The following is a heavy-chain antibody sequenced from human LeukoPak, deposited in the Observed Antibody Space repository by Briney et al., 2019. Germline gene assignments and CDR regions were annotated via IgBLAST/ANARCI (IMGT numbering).Heavy chain of an antibody. CDR3: VRDGNTAYYYDY. Sequence: GGSLRLSCAASGFTFDDYGMSWVRQAPGKGLEWVSAINWNGGRSGHADSVKGRFTISRDNAKSSLYLRMNSLRAEDTALYYCVRDGNTAYYYDYWGQGTLVTVSS. V-gene: IGHV3-20*04. CDR2: INWNGGRS. D-gene: IGHD2/OR15-2a*01. CDR1: GFTFDDYG. J-gene: IGHJ4*02.